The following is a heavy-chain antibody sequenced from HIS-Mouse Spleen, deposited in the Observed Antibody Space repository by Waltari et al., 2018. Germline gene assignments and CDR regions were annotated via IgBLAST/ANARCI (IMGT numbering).Heavy chain of an antibody. V-gene: IGHV4-4*07. Sequence: QVQLQESGPGLVKPSETLSLTCTVSGGSISSYYWSWIRQPAGKGLEWIGRIYTSRSTNHNPSLRSRVTMSVDTSKNQFSLELSSVTAADTAVYYCARDFHDFWSGYYGGDKKHDAFDIWGQGTMVTVSS. D-gene: IGHD3-3*01. J-gene: IGHJ3*02. CDR1: GGSISSYY. CDR3: ARDFHDFWSGYYGGDKKHDAFDI. CDR2: IYTSRST.